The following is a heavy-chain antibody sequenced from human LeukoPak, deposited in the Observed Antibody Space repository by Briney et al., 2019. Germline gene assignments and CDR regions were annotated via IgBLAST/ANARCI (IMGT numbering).Heavy chain of an antibody. CDR3: ARMGLEMATALDY. CDR1: RVTSSSYW. CDR2: INSDVSIT. J-gene: IGHJ4*02. V-gene: IGHV3-74*01. D-gene: IGHD5-24*01. Sequence: VGSLRLSSAPSRVTSSSYWMHSGPEAPGTGLVWVSRINSDVSITSYADSAKHRLTISRDNAKNTLYLQMNSRRAEYTSVYYCARMGLEMATALDYWRQGPLVTVSS.